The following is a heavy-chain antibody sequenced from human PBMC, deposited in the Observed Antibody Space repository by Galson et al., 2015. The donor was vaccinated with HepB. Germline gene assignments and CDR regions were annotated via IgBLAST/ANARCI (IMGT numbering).Heavy chain of an antibody. Sequence: SLRLSCAVSGFTFSIYAMTWVRQAPGKGLEWVSAISSGGSTYYADSVKGRFTISRDNSKSTLYLLMNSLRAEDTAVYYCAKVDLDSFAGTFYYYGMAVWGQGTTVTASS. CDR1: GFTFSIYA. V-gene: IGHV3-23*01. D-gene: IGHD6-13*01. J-gene: IGHJ6*02. CDR3: AKVDLDSFAGTFYYYGMAV. CDR2: ISSGGST.